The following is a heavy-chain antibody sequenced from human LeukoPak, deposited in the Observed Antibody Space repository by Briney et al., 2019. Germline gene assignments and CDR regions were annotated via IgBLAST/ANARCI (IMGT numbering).Heavy chain of an antibody. CDR2: ISGSGSTI. V-gene: IGHV3-48*03. D-gene: IGHD3-16*01. CDR3: ARARYDYVWGSPAD. Sequence: GGSLRLSCAASGFTFSSYEMNWVRQAPGKGLEWVSYISGSGSTIYYADSVKGRFTISRDNAKNSLYLQMNSLRVEDTAVYYCARARYDYVWGSPADWGQGTLVTVSS. J-gene: IGHJ4*02. CDR1: GFTFSSYE.